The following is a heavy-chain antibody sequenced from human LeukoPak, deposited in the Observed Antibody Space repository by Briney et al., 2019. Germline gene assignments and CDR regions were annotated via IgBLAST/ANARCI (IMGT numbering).Heavy chain of an antibody. Sequence: GASVTLSCKASGYTFTGYDMHWVRQAPGQGLEWMGWINPNSGGTNYAQKFQGRVTITRDTSTSTAYMELSRLRSDDTAVYYCARGYYYYDSSGYYESNWFDPWGQGTLVTVSS. CDR1: GYTFTGYD. CDR2: INPNSGGT. V-gene: IGHV1-2*02. CDR3: ARGYYYYDSSGYYESNWFDP. D-gene: IGHD3-22*01. J-gene: IGHJ5*02.